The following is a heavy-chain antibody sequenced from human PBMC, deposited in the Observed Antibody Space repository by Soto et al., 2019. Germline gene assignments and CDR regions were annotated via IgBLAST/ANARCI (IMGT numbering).Heavy chain of an antibody. CDR2: IFYSGSA. CDR1: GGSISNPIYY. V-gene: IGHV4-39*01. J-gene: IGHJ5*01. Sequence: QLQLQESGPGLVKPSETLSLTCSVSGGSISNPIYYWAWIRQPPGKGLEWIGSIFYSGSAYYNPSLKSRVTMSADTSQNQFSLKLSSVTAADTAVYYCAGRTSLTSVEIFSGGLSGYNWVDRWGRGTLVTVSS. D-gene: IGHD3-3*01. CDR3: AGRTSLTSVEIFSGGLSGYNWVDR.